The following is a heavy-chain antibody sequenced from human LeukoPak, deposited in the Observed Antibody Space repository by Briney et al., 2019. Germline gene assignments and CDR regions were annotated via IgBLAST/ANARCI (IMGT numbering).Heavy chain of an antibody. CDR1: GFTLSSYE. D-gene: IGHD6-19*01. CDR3: TGNSGWYGLS. CDR2: IDYDGGSG. V-gene: IGHV3-23*01. Sequence: GGSLRLSCTVSGFTLSSYEMSWIRQAPGKGLEWVSSIDYDGGSGHYADSVKGRFTISRDNSNNTLFLHLNSLRGEDTAVYYCTGNSGWYGLSWGQGTLVTVSS. J-gene: IGHJ1*01.